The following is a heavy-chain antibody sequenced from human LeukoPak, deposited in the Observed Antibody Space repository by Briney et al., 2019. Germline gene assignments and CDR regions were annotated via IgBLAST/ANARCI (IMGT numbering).Heavy chain of an antibody. Sequence: GESLKISCKGSGYSFTSYWIGWVRQMPGKGLEWMGIIYPGDSDTRYSPSFQGQVTISADKSISTAYLQWSSLKASDTAMYYCALTPIAVAGKQPERYYFDYWGQGTLVTVSS. J-gene: IGHJ4*02. CDR3: ALTPIAVAGKQPERYYFDY. D-gene: IGHD6-19*01. V-gene: IGHV5-51*01. CDR1: GYSFTSYW. CDR2: IYPGDSDT.